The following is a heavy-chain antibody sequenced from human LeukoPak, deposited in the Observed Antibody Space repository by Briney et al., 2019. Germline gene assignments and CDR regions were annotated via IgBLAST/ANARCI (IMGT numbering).Heavy chain of an antibody. CDR2: IYHSGST. D-gene: IGHD1-26*01. CDR3: ARTRYSGSYAPY. Sequence: SGTLSLTCVVSGGSISSNNWWGWVRQPPGKGLGWIGEIYHSGSTNYNPSLKSRVTISIDKSKNQFSLKLTSVTAADTAVYYCARTRYSGSYAPYWGQGTLVTVSS. CDR1: GGSISSNNW. V-gene: IGHV4-4*02. J-gene: IGHJ4*02.